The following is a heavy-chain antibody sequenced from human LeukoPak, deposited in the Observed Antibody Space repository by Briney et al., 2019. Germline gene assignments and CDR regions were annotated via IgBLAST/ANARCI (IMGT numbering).Heavy chain of an antibody. CDR2: INAGNGNT. D-gene: IGHD2-2*01. V-gene: IGHV1-3*03. CDR3: ARGRGYCSSTSCYGRKWFTANWFDP. CDR1: GYTFTNYA. J-gene: IGHJ5*02. Sequence: ASVKVSCKASGYTFTNYAMHWVRQAPGQRLEWMGWINAGNGNTKYSQEFQGRVTITRDTSASTAYMELSSLRSEDMAVYYCARGRGYCSSTSCYGRKWFTANWFDPWGQGTLVTVSS.